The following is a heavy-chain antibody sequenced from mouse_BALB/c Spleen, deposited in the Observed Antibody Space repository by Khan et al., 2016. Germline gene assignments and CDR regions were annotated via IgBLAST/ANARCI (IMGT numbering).Heavy chain of an antibody. CDR3: ARTARIKY. J-gene: IGHJ2*01. CDR1: GYSITSGYG. Sequence: EVQLQESGPGLVKPSQSLSLTCTVSGYSITSGYGWNWIRQFPGNKLEWMGYISYSGSTNYNPSLKSRISITRDTSKNQFFLQLNSVTTEDIATYFCARTARIKYWGQGTTLTVSS. CDR2: ISYSGST. V-gene: IGHV3-2*02. D-gene: IGHD1-2*01.